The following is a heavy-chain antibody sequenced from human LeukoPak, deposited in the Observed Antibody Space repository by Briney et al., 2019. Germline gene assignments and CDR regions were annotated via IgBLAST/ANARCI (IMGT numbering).Heavy chain of an antibody. Sequence: PSETLSLTCTVSGGSISSSSYYWSWIRQPPGKGLEWIGYVYYSGSTYYNPSLKSRVTISVDTSKNEFSLKLSSVTAADTAVYYCARAWFGDPRFDLWGRGTLVTISS. J-gene: IGHJ2*01. D-gene: IGHD3-10*01. V-gene: IGHV4-30-4*01. CDR2: VYYSGST. CDR3: ARAWFGDPRFDL. CDR1: GGSISSSSYY.